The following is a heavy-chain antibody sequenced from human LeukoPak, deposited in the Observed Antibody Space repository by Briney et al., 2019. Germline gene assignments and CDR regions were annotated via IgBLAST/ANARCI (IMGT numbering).Heavy chain of an antibody. J-gene: IGHJ4*02. V-gene: IGHV1-69*02. CDR1: GGTFSSYT. Sequence: GASVKVSCKASGGTFSSYTISWVRQAPGQGLEWMGRIIPILGIANYAQKFQGRVTITADKSTSTAYMELSSLRSEDTAVYYCARGTTIFGEVIIASHWGQGTLVTVSS. CDR2: IIPILGIA. CDR3: ARGTTIFGEVIIASH. D-gene: IGHD3-3*01.